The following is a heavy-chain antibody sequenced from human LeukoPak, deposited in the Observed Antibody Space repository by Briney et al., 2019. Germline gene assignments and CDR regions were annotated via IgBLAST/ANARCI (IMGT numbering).Heavy chain of an antibody. V-gene: IGHV1-2*02. J-gene: IGHJ5*02. CDR2: INPNSGGT. CDR1: GYTFTGYY. D-gene: IGHD6-19*01. Sequence: ASVKVSCKASGYTFTGYYMHWVRQAPGQGLEWMGWINPNSGGTNYAQKFQGRVTMTRDTSISTAYMELSRLRFDDTAVFYCARGPVAGNRSWFDPWGQGTLVTVSS. CDR3: ARGPVAGNRSWFDP.